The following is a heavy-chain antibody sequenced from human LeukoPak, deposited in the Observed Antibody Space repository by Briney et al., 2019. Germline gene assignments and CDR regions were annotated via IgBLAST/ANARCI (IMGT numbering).Heavy chain of an antibody. CDR3: ARDSSGSWPNWFDP. J-gene: IGHJ5*02. D-gene: IGHD6-13*01. V-gene: IGHV3-30-3*01. CDR2: ISYDGNNK. Sequence: GTSLRLSCAASGFTFSSYTMHWVRQAPGKGLELLAVISYDGNNKYYADSVKGRFTISRDNFNNTLYLQMNSLRGEDTAVYYCARDSSGSWPNWFDPWGQGTLVTVSS. CDR1: GFTFSSYT.